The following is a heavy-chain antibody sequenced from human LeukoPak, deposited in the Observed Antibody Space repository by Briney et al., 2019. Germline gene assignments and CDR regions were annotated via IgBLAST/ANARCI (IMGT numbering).Heavy chain of an antibody. CDR2: INHSGST. CDR3: ARGPLIDY. J-gene: IGHJ4*02. CDR1: GGSFSGYY. V-gene: IGHV4-34*01. Sequence: PSETLSLTCAVYGGSFSGYYWSWIRQPPGKGLEWIGEINHSGSTNYNPPLKSRVTISVDTSKNQFSLKLSSVTAADTAVYYCARGPLIDYWGQGTLVTVSS.